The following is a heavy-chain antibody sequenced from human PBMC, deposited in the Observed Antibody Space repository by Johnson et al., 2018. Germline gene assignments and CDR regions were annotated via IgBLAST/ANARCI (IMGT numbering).Heavy chain of an antibody. CDR1: GFTFSSYG. CDR3: ARGTAMAFDI. J-gene: IGHJ3*02. D-gene: IGHD5-18*01. CDR2: LSYDGSTK. V-gene: IGHV3-30*03. Sequence: VQLAESGGGVVQPGRSLRLSCAASGFTFSSYGMHWVRQAPGKGLEWVAVLSYDGSTKTYADSVKGRFTISRDNSKNTLYLQMNSLRAEDTAVYYCARGTAMAFDIWGQGTMVTVSS.